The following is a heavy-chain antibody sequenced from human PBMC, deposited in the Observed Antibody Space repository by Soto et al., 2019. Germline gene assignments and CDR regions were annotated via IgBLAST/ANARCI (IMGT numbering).Heavy chain of an antibody. CDR3: AKREGVAANWFAP. V-gene: IGHV3-23*01. Sequence: GGALRLSCAASGLTLSSYAMSWVRQAPGKGLEWVSAISGSGGSTYYADSVKGRFTISRDNSKNTLYLQMNSLRAEDTAVYFCAKREGVAANWFAPCGQGTLVTVSS. D-gene: IGHD2-15*01. CDR1: GLTLSSYA. J-gene: IGHJ5*02. CDR2: ISGSGGST.